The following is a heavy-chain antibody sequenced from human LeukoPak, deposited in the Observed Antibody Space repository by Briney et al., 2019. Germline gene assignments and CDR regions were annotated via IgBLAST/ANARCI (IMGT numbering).Heavy chain of an antibody. CDR2: ISWNSGSI. D-gene: IGHD3-3*01. J-gene: IGHJ3*02. V-gene: IGHV3-9*01. CDR3: AKVVEPDYDLHDAFDI. CDR1: GFTFDDYA. Sequence: GGSLRLSCAASGFTFDDYAMHWVRQAPGKGLEWVSGISWNSGSIGYADSVKGRFTISRDNAKNSLYLQMNSLRAEGTALYYCAKVVEPDYDLHDAFDIWGQGTMVTVSS.